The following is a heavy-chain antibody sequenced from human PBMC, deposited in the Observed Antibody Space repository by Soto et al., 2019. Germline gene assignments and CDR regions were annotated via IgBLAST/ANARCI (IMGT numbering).Heavy chain of an antibody. CDR1: GYTFSDYY. V-gene: IGHV3-11*06. J-gene: IGHJ4*02. CDR2: IDRSSTYI. CDR3: ARNVGQLDYFDF. Sequence: GGSLRLSCAASGYTFSDYYMSWIRQAPGKGLEWISSIDRSSTYIYPADSVRGRFTISRDNAKNSLYLQMSSLRAEDTAIYYCARNVGQLDYFDFWGQGTLVTVSS. D-gene: IGHD6-6*01.